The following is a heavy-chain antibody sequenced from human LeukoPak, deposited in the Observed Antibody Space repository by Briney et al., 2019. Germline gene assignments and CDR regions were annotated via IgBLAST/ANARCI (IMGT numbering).Heavy chain of an antibody. Sequence: PSQTLSLTCTVSGGSISSYYWSWIRQPPGKGLEWIGYIYYSGSTNYNPSLKSRVTISVDTSKNQFSLKLSSVTAADTAVYYCARDLGYSSGPSNWGQGTLVTVSS. J-gene: IGHJ4*02. V-gene: IGHV4-59*01. D-gene: IGHD6-19*01. CDR1: GGSISSYY. CDR2: IYYSGST. CDR3: ARDLGYSSGPSN.